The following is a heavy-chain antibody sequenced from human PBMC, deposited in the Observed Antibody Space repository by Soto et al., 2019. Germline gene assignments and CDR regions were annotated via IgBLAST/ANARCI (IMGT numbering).Heavy chain of an antibody. CDR3: ARASPVVTDV. CDR1: GGSISSGDYY. J-gene: IGHJ6*02. D-gene: IGHD5-18*01. V-gene: IGHV4-30-4*01. Sequence: QVQLQESGPGLVKPSQTLSLTCTVSGGSISSGDYYWSWIRQPPGKGLEWIGYIYYSGSTYYHPSLKRRVTISVDTSKHQFSLTLSSVTAADTAVYYWARASPVVTDVWGQGPTVTVSS. CDR2: IYYSGST.